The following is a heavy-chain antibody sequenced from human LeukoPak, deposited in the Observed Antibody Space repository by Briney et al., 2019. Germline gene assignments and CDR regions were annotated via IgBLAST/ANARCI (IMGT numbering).Heavy chain of an antibody. V-gene: IGHV3-30*02. J-gene: IGHJ4*02. D-gene: IGHD1-26*01. CDR3: AKESQLSYSGTFYIDY. CDR1: GFTFSSYA. CDR2: IRYDGSNK. Sequence: GGSLRLSCAASGFTFSSYAMSWVRQAPGKGLEWVAFIRYDGSNKYYADSVRGRFTISRDSSKNTLYLQMNSLRAEDTAVYYCAKESQLSYSGTFYIDYWGQGTLVTVSS.